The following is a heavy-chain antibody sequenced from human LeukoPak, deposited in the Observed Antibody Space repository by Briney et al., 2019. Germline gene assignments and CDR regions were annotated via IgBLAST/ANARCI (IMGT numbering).Heavy chain of an antibody. V-gene: IGHV3-15*01. J-gene: IGHJ4*02. D-gene: IGHD5-12*01. CDR1: GFTFSNAW. Sequence: TGGSLRLSCAASGFTFSNAWMSWVRQAPGKGLEWVGRIKSKTDGGTTDYAAPVKGRFTISRDDSKNTLYLQMNSLKTEDTAVYYCTPSLGYSGYDYHPVSYWGQGTLVTVSS. CDR2: IKSKTDGGTT. CDR3: TPSLGYSGYDYHPVSY.